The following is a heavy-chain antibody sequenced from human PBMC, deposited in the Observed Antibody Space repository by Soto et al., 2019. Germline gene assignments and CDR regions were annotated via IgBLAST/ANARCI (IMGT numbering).Heavy chain of an antibody. D-gene: IGHD4-17*01. CDR2: IYWDDSK. V-gene: IGHV2-5*02. CDR1: GFSLSTSGVG. Sequence: QITLKESGPTLVKPTQTLTLTCTFSGFSLSTSGVGVGWIRQPPGKALEWLVVIYWDDSKNYSPSLKSRLTMTMDTSKNQVVLTMTNMDPVYTATYYCARKNYGDYPIDYWGQGTLVTVSS. CDR3: ARKNYGDYPIDY. J-gene: IGHJ4*02.